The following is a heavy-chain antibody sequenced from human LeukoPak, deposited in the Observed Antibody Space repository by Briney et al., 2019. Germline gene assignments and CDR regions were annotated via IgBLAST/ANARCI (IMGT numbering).Heavy chain of an antibody. J-gene: IGHJ6*03. CDR3: ARQIVVVPTTSPKTYYMDV. CDR1: GYNFTSYW. Sequence: GESLKISCKGSGYNFTSYWIGWVRQVRGKGLEWMGIIYPGDSDTRYSPSFQGQVTISADKPISTAYLQWSSLKASDTAMYYCARQIVVVPTTSPKTYYMDVWGKGTTVTISS. CDR2: IYPGDSDT. V-gene: IGHV5-51*01. D-gene: IGHD2-2*01.